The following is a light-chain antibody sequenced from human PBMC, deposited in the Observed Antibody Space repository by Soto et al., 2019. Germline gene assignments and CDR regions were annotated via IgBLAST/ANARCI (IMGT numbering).Light chain of an antibody. CDR3: QLYGTSPL. CDR2: ATS. V-gene: IGKV3-20*01. CDR1: LTVSSTY. J-gene: IGKJ3*01. Sequence: ELVLTQSPVTVSLSPGESATLSCRASLTVSSTYLTWYQQRPGQAPRLLIYATSTRSTDVPDRFSGSGSGTDFTLTIIGLEPEDFGIYYCQLYGTSPLFGPGTKVDVK.